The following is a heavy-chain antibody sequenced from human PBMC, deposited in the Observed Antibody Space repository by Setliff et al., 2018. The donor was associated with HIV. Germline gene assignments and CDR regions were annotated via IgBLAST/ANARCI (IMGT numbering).Heavy chain of an antibody. J-gene: IGHJ1*01. D-gene: IGHD3-10*01. CDR3: AQAQTSVSGSYYQYLQH. CDR1: GLTFSSHW. V-gene: IGHV3-74*01. CDR2: IDNDASHT. Sequence: GGSLRLSCAASGLTFSSHWMHWVRQAPGKGLVWVSYIDNDASHTIHADSVKGRFTISRDNSKNTLYLRMNSLRAEDTAVYYCAQAQTSVSGSYYQYLQHWGQGTRVTVSS.